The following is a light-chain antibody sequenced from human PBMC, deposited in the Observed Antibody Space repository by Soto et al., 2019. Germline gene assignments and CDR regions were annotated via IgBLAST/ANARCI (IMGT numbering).Light chain of an antibody. CDR3: QQSYSTPLT. V-gene: IGKV1-39*01. CDR1: QSISSY. Sequence: DIHMTQSRCCLCAYVLDGVTITCRASQSISSYLNWYQQKPGKAPKLLIYAASSLQSGVPSRFSGSGSGTDFTLTISSLQPEDFATYYCQQSYSTPLTFGGGTKVDIK. J-gene: IGKJ4*01. CDR2: AAS.